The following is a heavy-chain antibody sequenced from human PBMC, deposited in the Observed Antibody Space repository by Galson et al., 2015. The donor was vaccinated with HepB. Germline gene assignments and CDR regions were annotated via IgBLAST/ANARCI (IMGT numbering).Heavy chain of an antibody. D-gene: IGHD6-19*01. V-gene: IGHV3-48*04. CDR2: ISSSSSTI. CDR1: GFTFSSYS. J-gene: IGHJ4*02. Sequence: PLRLSCAASGFTFSSYSMNWVRQAPGKGLEWVSYISSSSSTIYYADSVKGRFTISRDNAKNSLYLQINSLRAEDTAVYYCARDQTQAGQRFDYWGQGTLVTVSS. CDR3: ARDQTQAGQRFDY.